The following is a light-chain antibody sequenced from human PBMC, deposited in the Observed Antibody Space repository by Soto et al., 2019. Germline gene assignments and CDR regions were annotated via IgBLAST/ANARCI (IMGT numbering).Light chain of an antibody. CDR3: QQYNSSPWT. CDR1: QSVSSSF. V-gene: IGKV3-20*01. J-gene: IGKJ1*01. Sequence: ESVLTQSPGTLSLSPGERATLSCRASQSVSSSFLAWYQLKPGQAPRLFIYGASSRATGIPDRFSGSGSGTDVSLTISRLEPEDFAVYYCQQYNSSPWTFGQGTKVEIK. CDR2: GAS.